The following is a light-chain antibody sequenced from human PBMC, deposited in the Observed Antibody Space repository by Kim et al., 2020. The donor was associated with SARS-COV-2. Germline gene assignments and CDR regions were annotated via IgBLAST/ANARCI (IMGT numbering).Light chain of an antibody. CDR2: GAS. CDR3: QQYNNWPLT. CDR1: QSVSSN. J-gene: IGKJ4*01. Sequence: EIVMTQSPATLSVSPGERATLSCRASQSVSSNLAWYQQKPGQAPRLLIYGASTRATGIPARFSGSGSRTEFTLTISSLQSEDFAVYYCQQYNNWPLTFGGGTKVDIK. V-gene: IGKV3-15*01.